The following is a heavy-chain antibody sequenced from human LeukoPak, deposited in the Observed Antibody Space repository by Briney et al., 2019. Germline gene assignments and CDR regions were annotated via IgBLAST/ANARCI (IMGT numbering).Heavy chain of an antibody. V-gene: IGHV4-34*01. D-gene: IGHD2-15*01. J-gene: IGHJ4*02. CDR1: GGSFSGYY. Sequence: ASETLSLTCAVYGGSFSGYYWSWIRQPPGKGLEWIGEINHSGSTNYNPSLKSRVTISVDTSKNQFSLKLSSVTAEDTAVYYCAKDRGGSCYSEAKIPKLYYCAVDYWGQGTLVTVSS. CDR3: AKDRGGSCYSEAKIPKLYYCAVDY. CDR2: INHSGST.